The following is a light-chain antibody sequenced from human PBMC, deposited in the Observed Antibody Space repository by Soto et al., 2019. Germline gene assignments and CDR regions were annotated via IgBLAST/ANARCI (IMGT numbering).Light chain of an antibody. CDR1: QSVSRS. CDR3: QQYNNWPSGT. Sequence: EIVLTQSPATLSLSPGDRATLSCRASQSVSRSLTWYQQKPGQAPRLLIYDASTRATGIPARFSGSGSGTEFTLTISSLQSEDFAVYYCQQYNNWPSGTFGQGTKVDIK. CDR2: DAS. V-gene: IGKV3-15*01. J-gene: IGKJ1*01.